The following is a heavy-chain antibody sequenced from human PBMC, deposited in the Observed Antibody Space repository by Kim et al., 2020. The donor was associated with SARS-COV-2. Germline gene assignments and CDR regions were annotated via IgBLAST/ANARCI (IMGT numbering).Heavy chain of an antibody. CDR3: AKDIVRIAVAGDAFDI. D-gene: IGHD6-19*01. Sequence: SVKGRFTISRDNAKNSLYLQMNSLRAEDTALYYCAKDIVRIAVAGDAFDIWGQGTMVTVSS. V-gene: IGHV3-9*01. J-gene: IGHJ3*02.